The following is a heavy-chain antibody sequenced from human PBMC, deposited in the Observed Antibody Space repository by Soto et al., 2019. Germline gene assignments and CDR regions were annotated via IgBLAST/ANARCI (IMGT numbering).Heavy chain of an antibody. CDR1: CGSVSSGSYY. Sequence: SETLSLTCTVSCGSVSSGSYYWSWIRQPPGKGLEWIGYIYYSGSTNYNPSLKSRVTISVDTSKNQFSLKLSSVTAADTAVYYCARVPVTTVSRGAFDIWGQGTMVTVSS. J-gene: IGHJ3*02. D-gene: IGHD4-17*01. V-gene: IGHV4-61*01. CDR3: ARVPVTTVSRGAFDI. CDR2: IYYSGST.